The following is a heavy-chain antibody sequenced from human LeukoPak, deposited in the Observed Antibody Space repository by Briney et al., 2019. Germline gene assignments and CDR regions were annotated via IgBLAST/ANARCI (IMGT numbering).Heavy chain of an antibody. CDR1: GGSISSSSYY. CDR2: IYYSGST. D-gene: IGHD3-22*01. Sequence: NASETLSLTCTVSGGSISSSSYYWGWIRQPPGKGLEWIGSIYYSGSTYYNPSLKSRVIISVDTSKNQFSLKLSSETAAGTAVYYCARHSSMRSPITPWGQGTLVTVSS. V-gene: IGHV4-39*01. J-gene: IGHJ5*02. CDR3: ARHSSMRSPITP.